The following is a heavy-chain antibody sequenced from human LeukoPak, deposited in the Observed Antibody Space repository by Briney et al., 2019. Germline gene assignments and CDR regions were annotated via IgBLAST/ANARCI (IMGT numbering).Heavy chain of an antibody. Sequence: GSLRLSCAASGFTFSNYWMSWVRQPPGKGLEWIGEINHSGSTNYNPSLKSRVTISVDTSKNQFSLKLSSVTAADTAVYYCARGRLFAYWGQGTLVTVSS. J-gene: IGHJ4*02. D-gene: IGHD3-22*01. CDR2: INHSGST. CDR3: ARGRLFAY. CDR1: GFTFSNYW. V-gene: IGHV4-34*01.